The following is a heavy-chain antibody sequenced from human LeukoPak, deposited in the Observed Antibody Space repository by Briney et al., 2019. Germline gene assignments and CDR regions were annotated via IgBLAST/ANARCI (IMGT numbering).Heavy chain of an antibody. CDR3: ASLRERSYYARGFDY. D-gene: IGHD1-26*01. Sequence: SETLSLTCTVSGGSISYFYWSWIRQPAGKGLEWIGRIYTSGSTNYNPSLKSRVTMSVDTSKNQFSLMLRSVTAADTSVYYCASLRERSYYARGFDYWGQGTLVTVAS. J-gene: IGHJ4*02. CDR1: GGSISYFY. V-gene: IGHV4-4*07. CDR2: IYTSGST.